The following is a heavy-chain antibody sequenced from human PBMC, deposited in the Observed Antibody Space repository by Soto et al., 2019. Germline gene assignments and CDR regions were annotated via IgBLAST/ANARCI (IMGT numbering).Heavy chain of an antibody. CDR2: IYYSGST. Sequence: SETLSLTCTVSGGSISSSSYYWGWIRQPPGKGLEWIGSIYYSGSTYYNPSLKSRVTISVDTSKNQFSLKLSSVTAADTAVYYCARPLAARRAAPFDYWGQGTLVTVSS. CDR1: GGSISSSSYY. V-gene: IGHV4-39*01. J-gene: IGHJ4*02. CDR3: ARPLAARRAAPFDY. D-gene: IGHD6-6*01.